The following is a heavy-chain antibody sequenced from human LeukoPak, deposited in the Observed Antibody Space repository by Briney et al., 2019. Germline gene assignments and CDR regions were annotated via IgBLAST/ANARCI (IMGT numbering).Heavy chain of an antibody. CDR2: ISSSSSYI. V-gene: IGHV3-21*01. D-gene: IGHD3-10*02. Sequence: AGGSLRLSCAASGFTFSSYSMSGVRQAPGKGLEWVSSISSSSSYIYYADSVKGRFTISRDNAKNSLYLQMNSLRAEDTAVYYCAELGITMIGGVWGKGTTVTISS. J-gene: IGHJ6*04. CDR1: GFTFSSYS. CDR3: AELGITMIGGV.